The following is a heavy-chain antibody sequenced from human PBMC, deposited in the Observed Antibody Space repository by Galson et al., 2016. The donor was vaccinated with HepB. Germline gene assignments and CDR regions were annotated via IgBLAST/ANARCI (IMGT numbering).Heavy chain of an antibody. CDR1: GLSFSSYA. V-gene: IGHV3-23*05. Sequence: CAASGLSFSSYAMSWVRQAPGKGLEWVSVMYRSGSVYYADSVKGRFTTSRDDSKNTLYLQMNSLRADDTAVYYCASHVDCRGGCYGFFDYWGQGTLVTVSS. D-gene: IGHD2-2*01. CDR2: MYRSGSV. J-gene: IGHJ4*02. CDR3: ASHVDCRGGCYGFFDY.